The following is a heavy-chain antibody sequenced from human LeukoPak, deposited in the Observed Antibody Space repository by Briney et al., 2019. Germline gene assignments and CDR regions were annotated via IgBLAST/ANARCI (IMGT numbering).Heavy chain of an antibody. J-gene: IGHJ6*02. V-gene: IGHV3-21*01. Sequence: GGSLRLSCAASGFTFSSYSMNWVRQARGKGLEWVSSISSSSSYIYYADSVKGRFTISRDNAKNSLYLQMNSLRAEDTAVYYCAREVGFVGMTIDYYGMDVWGQGTTVTVSS. D-gene: IGHD2-21*02. CDR3: AREVGFVGMTIDYYGMDV. CDR1: GFTFSSYS. CDR2: ISSSSSYI.